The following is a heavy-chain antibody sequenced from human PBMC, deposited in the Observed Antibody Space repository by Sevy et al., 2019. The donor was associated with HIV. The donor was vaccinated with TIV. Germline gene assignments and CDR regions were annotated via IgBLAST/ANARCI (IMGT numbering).Heavy chain of an antibody. Sequence: ASVKVSCKVSGYTLTKLSMHWVRQAPGKGLEWMGSFDPEDGETIYQQELKGRVTMTEDTSTDTAYMELSSLRSEDTAVYYCATTKDYYEDSGSPFDYWGQGTLVTVSS. V-gene: IGHV1-24*01. CDR3: ATTKDYYEDSGSPFDY. CDR2: FDPEDGET. J-gene: IGHJ4*02. CDR1: GYTLTKLS. D-gene: IGHD3-22*01.